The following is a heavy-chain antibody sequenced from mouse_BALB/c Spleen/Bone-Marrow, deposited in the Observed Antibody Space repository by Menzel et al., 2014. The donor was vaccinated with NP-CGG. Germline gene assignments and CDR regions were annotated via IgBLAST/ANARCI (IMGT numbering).Heavy chain of an antibody. J-gene: IGHJ4*01. Sequence: VQLKQSGAELVKPGASVKLSCTASGFNIKDTYMHWVKQRPEQCLEWIGRIDPANGNTKYDPKFQGKATITADTSSNTAYLQLSSLTSEDTAVYYCARWEYYAMDYWGQGTSVTVSS. CDR1: GFNIKDTY. V-gene: IGHV14-3*02. D-gene: IGHD4-1*01. CDR3: ARWEYYAMDY. CDR2: IDPANGNT.